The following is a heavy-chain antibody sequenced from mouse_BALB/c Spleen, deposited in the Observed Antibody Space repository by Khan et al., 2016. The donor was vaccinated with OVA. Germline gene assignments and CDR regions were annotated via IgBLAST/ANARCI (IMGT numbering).Heavy chain of an antibody. J-gene: IGHJ4*01. CDR2: IWGDGST. Sequence: QMQLEESGPGLVAPSQSMSITCTVSGFPLTIYGVNWVRQPPGKGLEWLGVIWGDGSTNYHSALISRLSISKDNSKSQVFLKLNSLQTDDTATYYCAKFEYHGNFDAMDYWGQGTSVTVSS. D-gene: IGHD2-1*01. CDR1: GFPLTIYG. V-gene: IGHV2-3*01. CDR3: AKFEYHGNFDAMDY.